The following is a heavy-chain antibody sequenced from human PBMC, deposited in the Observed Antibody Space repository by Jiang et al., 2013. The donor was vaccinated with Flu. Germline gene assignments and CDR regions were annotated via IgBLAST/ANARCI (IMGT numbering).Heavy chain of an antibody. D-gene: IGHD1-20*01. V-gene: IGHV1-46*01. CDR1: GYTFTSYY. Sequence: SVKVSCKASGYTFTSYYMHWVRQAPGQGLEWMGIINPSGGSTSYAQKFQGRVTMTRDTSTSTVYMELGSLRSEDTAVYYCARVTGITGIADYWGQGTLVTVSS. J-gene: IGHJ4*02. CDR2: INPSGGST. CDR3: ARVTGITGIADY.